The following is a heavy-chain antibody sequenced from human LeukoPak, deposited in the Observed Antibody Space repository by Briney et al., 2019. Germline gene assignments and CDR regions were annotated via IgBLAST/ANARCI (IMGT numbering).Heavy chain of an antibody. J-gene: IGHJ3*02. Sequence: SETLSLTCTVSGGSISPYYWSWIRQPPGKGLEWIGYIYYSGSTNYIPSLKSRVTISVDTSKNQFSLKMSSVTAADTAVYYCARTLGYCSGGSCYQYAFDIWGLGTMVTVSA. D-gene: IGHD2-15*01. V-gene: IGHV4-59*01. CDR3: ARTLGYCSGGSCYQYAFDI. CDR2: IYYSGST. CDR1: GGSISPYY.